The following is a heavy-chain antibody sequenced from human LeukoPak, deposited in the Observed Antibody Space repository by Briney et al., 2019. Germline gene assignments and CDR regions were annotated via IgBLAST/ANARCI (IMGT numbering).Heavy chain of an antibody. J-gene: IGHJ4*02. CDR1: GFTLNIFG. CDR2: LWADGNTA. Sequence: GGSLRLSCAASGFTLNIFGMHWVRQVPGNGLEWLAVLWADGNTAHYADSVKGRFTISRDSSENTLYLQMNSLRSEDTGVYYCVKESAADATFHFDYWGQGTLVTVSS. D-gene: IGHD6-13*01. V-gene: IGHV3-33*06. CDR3: VKESAADATFHFDY.